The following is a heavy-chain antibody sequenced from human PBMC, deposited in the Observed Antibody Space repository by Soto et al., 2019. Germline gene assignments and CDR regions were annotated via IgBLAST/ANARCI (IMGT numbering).Heavy chain of an antibody. Sequence: PGESLKISCKGSGYSFTSYWIGWVRQMPGKGLEWMGIIYPGDSDTRYSPSFQGQVTISADKSISTAYLQWSSLKASDTAMYYCARQYCSGGSCYPGIDYWGQGTLVTVSS. CDR1: GYSFTSYW. J-gene: IGHJ4*02. CDR2: IYPGDSDT. CDR3: ARQYCSGGSCYPGIDY. V-gene: IGHV5-51*01. D-gene: IGHD2-15*01.